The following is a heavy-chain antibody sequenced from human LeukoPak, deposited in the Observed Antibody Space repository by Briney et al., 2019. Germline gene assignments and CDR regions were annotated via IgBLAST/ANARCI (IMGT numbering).Heavy chain of an antibody. J-gene: IGHJ6*03. Sequence: PSETLSLTCTVSGGSISSYYWSWIRQPAGKGLEWIGRIYTSGSTNYNPSLKSRVTMSVDTSKNQFSLKLSSVTAADTAVYYCARDLGSIGSYYYYIDVWGKGTTVTVSS. D-gene: IGHD2-15*01. CDR3: ARDLGSIGSYYYYIDV. V-gene: IGHV4-4*07. CDR1: GGSISSYY. CDR2: IYTSGST.